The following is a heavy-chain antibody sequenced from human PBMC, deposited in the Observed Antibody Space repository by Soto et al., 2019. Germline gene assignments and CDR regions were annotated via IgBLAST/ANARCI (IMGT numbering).Heavy chain of an antibody. CDR1: GGSVRSGNYY. CDR3: AREGLQLARYGGDVDS. V-gene: IGHV4-61*01. J-gene: IGHJ4*02. CDR2: IYYSGNT. Sequence: QVQLQESGPGLVKPSETLSLTCTVSGGSVRSGNYYWSWIRQPPGKGLEWIGHIYYSGNTNYNASLKSRVTISVDTAKNQVSLKVSSVTAADTAVYYCAREGLQLARYGGDVDSWGQGTLVTVSS. D-gene: IGHD3-16*01.